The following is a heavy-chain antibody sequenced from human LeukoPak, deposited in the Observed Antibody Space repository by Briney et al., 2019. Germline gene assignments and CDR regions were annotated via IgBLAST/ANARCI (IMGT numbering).Heavy chain of an antibody. D-gene: IGHD2-2*01. V-gene: IGHV1-69*13. CDR3: ARDCSSTSCYDQYYYYGMDV. Sequence: GASVKVSCKASGGTFSSYAISWVRQAPGQGLEWMGGIIPIFGTANYAQKFQGRVTITADEYTSTAYMELSSLRSEDTAVYYCARDCSSTSCYDQYYYYGMDVWGQGTTVTVSS. CDR1: GGTFSSYA. J-gene: IGHJ6*02. CDR2: IIPIFGTA.